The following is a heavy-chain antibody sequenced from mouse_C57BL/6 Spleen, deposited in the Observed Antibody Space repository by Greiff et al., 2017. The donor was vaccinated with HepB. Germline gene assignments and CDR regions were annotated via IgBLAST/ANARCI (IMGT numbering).Heavy chain of an antibody. CDR2: INPNNGGT. J-gene: IGHJ4*01. V-gene: IGHV1-18*01. CDR3: ARAPYYYAMDY. CDR1: GYTFTDYN. Sequence: EVQLQQSGPELVKPGASVKIPCKASGYTFTDYNMDWVKQSHGKSLEWIGDINPNNGGTIYNQKFKGKATLTVDKSSSTAYMEPRSLTSEDTAVYYGARAPYYYAMDYWGQGTSVTVSS.